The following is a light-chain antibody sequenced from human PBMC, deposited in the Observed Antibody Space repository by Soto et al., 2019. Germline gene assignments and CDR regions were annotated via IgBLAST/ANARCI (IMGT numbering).Light chain of an antibody. J-gene: IGKJ5*01. V-gene: IGKV3-15*01. CDR1: QSVSGQ. CDR2: DAS. Sequence: EVLMTQAPSTLSVSPSERTSRSLMLSQSVSGQLAWYQQKPGQAPRLLIYDASTRATGIPARFGGSGSGTDFTLTINSLEPEDFAVYYCQQRNVWPPITFGQGTRLEIK. CDR3: QQRNVWPPIT.